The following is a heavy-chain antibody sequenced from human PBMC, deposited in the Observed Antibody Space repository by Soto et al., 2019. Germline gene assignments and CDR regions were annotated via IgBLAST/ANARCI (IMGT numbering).Heavy chain of an antibody. CDR2: VHYTGIT. CDR3: ATDVKDDGGPPDS. V-gene: IGHV4-61*01. Sequence: QVQLQESGPGLVKPSETLSLTCNVSGGSVTSDYYYWSWIRQPPGKGLEWIGYVHYTGITNYNASHKGRVTISVDTSKNQFSLKLSSVTAADTAVYYCATDVKDDGGPPDSWGQGTLVTVSS. D-gene: IGHD3-16*01. CDR1: GGSVTSDYYY. J-gene: IGHJ4*02.